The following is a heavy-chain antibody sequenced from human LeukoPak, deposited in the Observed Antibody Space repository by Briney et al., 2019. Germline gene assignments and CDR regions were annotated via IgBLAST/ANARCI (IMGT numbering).Heavy chain of an antibody. D-gene: IGHD2-8*01. V-gene: IGHV3-21*05. CDR1: GFTFSRYA. Sequence: PGGSLRLSCAASGFTFSRYAMSWVRQAPGKGLEWLAYISGSGSDMYYADSVKGRFTISRDNAKNSLYLQMNSLRPDDTALYYCSTDPRLLIYWGHGTLVTVSS. J-gene: IGHJ4*01. CDR3: STDPRLLIY. CDR2: ISGSGSDM.